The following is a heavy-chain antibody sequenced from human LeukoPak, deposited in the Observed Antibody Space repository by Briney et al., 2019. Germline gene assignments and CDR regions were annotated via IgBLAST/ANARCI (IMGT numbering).Heavy chain of an antibody. CDR1: GYTFTGYY. CDR3: ARRRIQLWGDHYAFDI. V-gene: IGHV1-2*02. D-gene: IGHD5-18*01. Sequence: GASVKVSCKASGYTFTGYYMHWVRQAPGQGLEWMGWINPNSGGTNYAQKFQGRVTMTRDTSISTAYMELSRLRSDDTAVYYCARRRIQLWGDHYAFDIWGQGTMVTVSS. J-gene: IGHJ3*02. CDR2: INPNSGGT.